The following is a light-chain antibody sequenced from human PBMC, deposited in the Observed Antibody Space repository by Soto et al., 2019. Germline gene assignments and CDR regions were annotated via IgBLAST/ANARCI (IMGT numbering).Light chain of an antibody. CDR1: NIGSKS. CDR2: YDS. V-gene: IGLV3-21*04. Sequence: SYELTQPPSVSVAPGKTARITCGGNNIGSKSVHWYQQKPGQAPVLVIYYDSDRPSGIPERFSGSNSGNTATLTISRVEAGDEADYYCQVWDSSSAPFGGGTKLTVL. CDR3: QVWDSSSAP. J-gene: IGLJ2*01.